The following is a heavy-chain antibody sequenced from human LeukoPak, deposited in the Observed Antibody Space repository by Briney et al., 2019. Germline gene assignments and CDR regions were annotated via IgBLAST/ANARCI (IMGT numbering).Heavy chain of an antibody. CDR1: GGSISGYY. V-gene: IGHV4-59*01. Sequence: SETLSLTCTVSGGSISGYYWSWIRQPPGKGLEWIAYIYYSGYTNYNPSLKSRVTISVDTSKNQFSLKLSSVTAADTAVYYCARHDYGDYFDYWGQGTLVTVSS. CDR2: IYYSGYT. CDR3: ARHDYGDYFDY. J-gene: IGHJ4*02. D-gene: IGHD4-17*01.